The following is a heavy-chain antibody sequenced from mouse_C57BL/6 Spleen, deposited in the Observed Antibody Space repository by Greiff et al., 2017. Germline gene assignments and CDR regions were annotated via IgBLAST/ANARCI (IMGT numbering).Heavy chain of an antibody. V-gene: IGHV5-17*01. CDR1: GFTFSDYG. CDR2: ISSGSSTI. CDR3: ASSLTTVVVDYAMDY. Sequence: EVMLVESGGGLVKPGGSLKLSCAASGFTFSDYGMHWVRQAPEKGLEWVAYISSGSSTIYYADTVKGRFTISRDNAKNTLFLQMTSLRSEDTAMYYCASSLTTVVVDYAMDYWGQGTSVTVSS. J-gene: IGHJ4*01. D-gene: IGHD1-1*01.